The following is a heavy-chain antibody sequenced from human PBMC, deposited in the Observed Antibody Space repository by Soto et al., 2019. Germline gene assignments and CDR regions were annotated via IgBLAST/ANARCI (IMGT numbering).Heavy chain of an antibody. CDR2: IKQDGSEK. CDR1: GFTFSSYW. CDR3: ARGTTITIFGVAPQPFDY. Sequence: GGSLRLSCAASGFTFSSYWMSWVRQAPGKGLEWVANIKQDGSEKYYVDSVKGRFTISRDNAKNSLYLQMNSLRAEDTAVYYCARGTTITIFGVAPQPFDYWGQGTLVTVS. V-gene: IGHV3-7*04. D-gene: IGHD3-3*01. J-gene: IGHJ4*02.